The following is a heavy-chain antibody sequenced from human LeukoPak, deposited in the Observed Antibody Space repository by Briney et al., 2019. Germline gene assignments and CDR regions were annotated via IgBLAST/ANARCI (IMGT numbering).Heavy chain of an antibody. D-gene: IGHD1-26*01. CDR1: GFTFSSYA. V-gene: IGHV3-21*01. Sequence: GGSLRLPCAASGFTFSSYAMSWVRQAPGKGLEWVSSISSSRSYISYADSVKGRFTISRDNAKNSLYLQMNSLRAEDTAVYYCARDHGGANDYWGQGTLVTVSS. J-gene: IGHJ4*02. CDR3: ARDHGGANDY. CDR2: ISSSRSYI.